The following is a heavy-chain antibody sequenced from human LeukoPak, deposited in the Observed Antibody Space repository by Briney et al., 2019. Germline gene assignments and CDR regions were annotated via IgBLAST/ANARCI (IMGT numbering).Heavy chain of an antibody. D-gene: IGHD5-12*01. J-gene: IGHJ3*01. Sequence: GGSLRLSCAASGFMFRDAAMTWVRQAPGKGLEWVSLITSSGLNTYYADSVRGRFTISRDNSKSTLSLQMNSLRVEDTAIYYCARDIELSTWGLGTLVTVSS. CDR3: ARDIELST. CDR1: GFMFRDAA. CDR2: ITSSGLNT. V-gene: IGHV3-23*01.